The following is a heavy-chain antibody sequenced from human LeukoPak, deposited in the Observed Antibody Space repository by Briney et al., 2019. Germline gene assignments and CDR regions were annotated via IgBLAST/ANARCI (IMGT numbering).Heavy chain of an antibody. Sequence: ASVKVSCKASGYTFTSYDTNWVRQATGQGLGWMGWTNPNSGNTGYAQKFQGRVTMTRNTSISTAYMERSSLRSEDTAVYYCARGSALEWLLYGYYYYGMDVWGRGTTVTVSS. CDR1: GYTFTSYD. V-gene: IGHV1-8*01. CDR2: TNPNSGNT. D-gene: IGHD3-3*01. CDR3: ARGSALEWLLYGYYYYGMDV. J-gene: IGHJ6*02.